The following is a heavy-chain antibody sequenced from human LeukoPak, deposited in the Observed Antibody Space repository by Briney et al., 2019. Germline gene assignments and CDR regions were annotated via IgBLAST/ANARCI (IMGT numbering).Heavy chain of an antibody. Sequence: SETLSLTCTVSGYSISSGYYWGWIRQPPGKGLEWIGSIHHSGSTYYNPSLKSRVTISVDTSKNQFSLKLSSVTAADTAVYYCARVYGDYVVSWFDPWGQGTLVTVSS. D-gene: IGHD4-17*01. CDR2: IHHSGST. J-gene: IGHJ5*02. CDR1: GYSISSGYY. CDR3: ARVYGDYVVSWFDP. V-gene: IGHV4-38-2*02.